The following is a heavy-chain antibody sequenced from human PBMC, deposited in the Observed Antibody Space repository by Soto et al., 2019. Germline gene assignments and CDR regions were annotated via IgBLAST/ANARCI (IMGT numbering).Heavy chain of an antibody. D-gene: IGHD3-3*01. V-gene: IGHV1-69*02. CDR3: ARAGRSGYLFDY. Sequence: ASGKVSCKASGGTFSSYTISWVRQAPGQGLEWMGRIIPILGIANYAQKFQGRVTITADKSTSTAYMELSSLRSEDTAVSYCARAGRSGYLFDYWGQGTLVTVSS. CDR2: IIPILGIA. CDR1: GGTFSSYT. J-gene: IGHJ4*02.